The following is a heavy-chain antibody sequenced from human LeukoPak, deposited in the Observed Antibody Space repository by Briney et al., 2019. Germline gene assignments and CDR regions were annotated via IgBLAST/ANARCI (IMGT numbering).Heavy chain of an antibody. Sequence: GSLRLSCAASGFTFSAYAMHWVRQAPGQGLEWIGEIDVSGSTNYRPSLKSRVTISADTSKNQFSLRLNAVTAADAAVYYCAGAQAQDDFGDYGTGLSGYYSFYMDVWGKGTTVIVSS. D-gene: IGHD4-17*01. CDR3: AGAQAQDDFGDYGTGLSGYYSFYMDV. V-gene: IGHV4-34*01. J-gene: IGHJ6*03. CDR2: IDVSGST. CDR1: GFTFSAYA.